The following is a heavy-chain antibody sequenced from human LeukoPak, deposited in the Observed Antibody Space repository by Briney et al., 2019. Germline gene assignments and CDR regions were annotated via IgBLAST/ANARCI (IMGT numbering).Heavy chain of an antibody. Sequence: GGSLRLSCAASGFTVSNNYMSWVRQAPGKGLEWISVIYSGDNTYYVESVKGRFTISRDNSKNTLFLQMNRLRAEDTAVYYCAGRRVLDASFDYWGQGTLVTVSS. D-gene: IGHD3-16*01. CDR1: GFTVSNNY. J-gene: IGHJ4*02. CDR2: IYSGDNT. V-gene: IGHV3-66*02. CDR3: AGRRVLDASFDY.